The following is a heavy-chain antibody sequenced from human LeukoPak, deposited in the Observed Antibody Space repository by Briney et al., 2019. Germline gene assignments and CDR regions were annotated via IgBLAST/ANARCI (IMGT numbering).Heavy chain of an antibody. CDR1: GITFSDNY. CDR3: ARAAGWFDP. V-gene: IGHV3-11*01. J-gene: IGHJ5*02. CDR2: IGSSGNTP. Sequence: GGSLRLSCAASGITFSDNYMSWIRQAPGKGLEWVSYIGSSGNTPYYVDSVKGRFTISRDNAKNSLYLQMNSLRAEDTAVYYCARAAGWFDPWGQGTLVIVSS.